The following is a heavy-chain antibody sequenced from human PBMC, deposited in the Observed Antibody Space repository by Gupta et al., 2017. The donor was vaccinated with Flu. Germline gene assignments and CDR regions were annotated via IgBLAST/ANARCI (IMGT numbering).Heavy chain of an antibody. Sequence: QVQLVQSGAEVKKPGSSVKVSCKASGRSLRNYAISWVRQAPGQGLEWMGGIIPILGTVNYAKKFQGRVTIIADESTSTVDIELSSLTSDETAVYHCACSVVVTAILNCYFEYWGQGTLVTVSS. D-gene: IGHD2-21*02. J-gene: IGHJ4*02. V-gene: IGHV1-69*01. CDR1: GRSLRNYA. CDR3: ACSVVVTAILNCYFEY. CDR2: IIPILGTV.